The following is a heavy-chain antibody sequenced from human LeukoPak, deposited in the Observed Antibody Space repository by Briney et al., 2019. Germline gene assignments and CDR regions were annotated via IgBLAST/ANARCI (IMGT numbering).Heavy chain of an antibody. J-gene: IGHJ4*02. CDR3: ARVSVGDSSGYYPEY. CDR1: GFTFSSYA. CDR2: ISYDGSNK. Sequence: PGGSLRLSCAASGFTFSSYAMHWVRQAPGKGLEWVAVISYDGSNKYYADSVKGRFTISRDNSKDTLYLQMNSLRAEDTAVYYCARVSVGDSSGYYPEYWGKGTLVTVSS. D-gene: IGHD3-22*01. V-gene: IGHV3-30-3*01.